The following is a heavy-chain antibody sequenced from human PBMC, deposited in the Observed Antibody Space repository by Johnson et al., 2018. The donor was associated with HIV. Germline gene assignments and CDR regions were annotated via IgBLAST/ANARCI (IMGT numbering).Heavy chain of an antibody. V-gene: IGHV3-13*01. Sequence: VQLVESGGGLVQPGGSLRLSCAASGFTFSSYDMHWVRQATGKGLEWVSAIGTAGDTYYPGSVKGRFTISRDNSRNTLYLQMNSLRAEDTAVYYCARGLMGTNRGDLSDAFDIWGQGTMVTVSS. CDR2: IGTAGDT. D-gene: IGHD1/OR15-1a*01. CDR3: ARGLMGTNRGDLSDAFDI. J-gene: IGHJ3*02. CDR1: GFTFSSYD.